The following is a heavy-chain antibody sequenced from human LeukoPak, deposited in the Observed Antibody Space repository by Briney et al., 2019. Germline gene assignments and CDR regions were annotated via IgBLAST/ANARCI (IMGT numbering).Heavy chain of an antibody. D-gene: IGHD4-17*01. J-gene: IGHJ4*02. CDR2: IYYSGST. CDR3: ARGTTVTTYYFDY. V-gene: IGHV4-31*03. Sequence: SQTLSLTCTVPGGSISSGGYYWSWIRQHPGKGLEWIGYIYYSGSTYYNPSLKSRVTISVDTSKNQFSLKLSSVTAADTAVYYCARGTTVTTYYFDYWGQGTLVTVSS. CDR1: GGSISSGGYY.